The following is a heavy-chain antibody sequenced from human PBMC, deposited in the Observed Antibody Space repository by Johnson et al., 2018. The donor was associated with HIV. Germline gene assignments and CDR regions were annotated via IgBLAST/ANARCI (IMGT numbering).Heavy chain of an antibody. V-gene: IGHV3-23*04. CDR3: AKDSSFSYYYSDAFDI. J-gene: IGHJ3*02. D-gene: IGHD3-10*01. CDR2: ISGSGGST. Sequence: VQLVESGGGLVQPGGSLRLSCAASGFTFSSYAMSWVRQAPGKGLEWVSAISGSGGSTYYADSVKGRFTISRDHSKNTLYLQMNSLRAEDTAVYYCAKDSSFSYYYSDAFDIWGQGTMVTVSS. CDR1: GFTFSSYA.